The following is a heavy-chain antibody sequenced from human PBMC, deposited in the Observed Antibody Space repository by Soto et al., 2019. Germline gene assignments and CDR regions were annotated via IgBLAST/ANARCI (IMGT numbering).Heavy chain of an antibody. CDR3: TREGPSSLTSYFDY. D-gene: IGHD2-2*01. CDR1: EVILTNSA. J-gene: IGHJ4*02. Sequence: GGSLRLSCVGSEVILTNSAMHWVRQAPGKGLEWVAVVSSDGSLKYYADSVEGRFTISRDSSKNTLYLQMNSLRPEDTAVYYCTREGPSSLTSYFDYWGQRTLVTVSS. CDR2: VSSDGSLK. V-gene: IGHV3-30*04.